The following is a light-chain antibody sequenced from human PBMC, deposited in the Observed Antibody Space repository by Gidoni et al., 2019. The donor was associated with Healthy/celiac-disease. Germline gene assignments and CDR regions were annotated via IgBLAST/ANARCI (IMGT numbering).Light chain of an antibody. CDR2: DAS. CDR1: QDIRNY. J-gene: IGKJ4*01. Sequence: IPLTPSPSSLSASVGDRITITCQASQDIRNYLNWYQQKPGKAPKLLIYDASNLETGVPSRFSGSGSGTDFTFTISSLQPEDIATYYCQQYDNLPLTFGGGTKVEIK. V-gene: IGKV1-33*01. CDR3: QQYDNLPLT.